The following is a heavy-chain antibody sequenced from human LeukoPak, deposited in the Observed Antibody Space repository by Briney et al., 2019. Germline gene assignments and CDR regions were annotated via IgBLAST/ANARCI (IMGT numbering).Heavy chain of an antibody. CDR3: ARLNYYGSGSYYIGYFDY. CDR1: GGTFSSYA. D-gene: IGHD3-10*01. J-gene: IGHJ4*02. Sequence: ASVKVSCKASGGTFSSYAVAWVRQAPGQGLEWMGSIIPIFGTTNYAQSFQGRVTIISDESTSTVYMSLSSLRSDDTAMYYCARLNYYGSGSYYIGYFDYWGQGSLVTVSS. V-gene: IGHV1-69*13. CDR2: IIPIFGTT.